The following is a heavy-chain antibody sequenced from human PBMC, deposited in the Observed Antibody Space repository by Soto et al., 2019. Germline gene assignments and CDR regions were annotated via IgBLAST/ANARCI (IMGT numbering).Heavy chain of an antibody. CDR1: GGTFSTYS. V-gene: IGHV1-69*02. J-gene: IGHJ3*02. CDR3: TTGSWPGEVFDI. Sequence: QVQLVQSGAEVKKPGSSVKVSCKDSGGTFSTYSMFWVRQAPGQGPEWMGRTIPMLGIRNYAQRFQDRVTITADKSTATAHMELSSLRSEDTALYYCTTGSWPGEVFDIWGQGTMVTVSS. D-gene: IGHD1-1*01. CDR2: TIPMLGIR.